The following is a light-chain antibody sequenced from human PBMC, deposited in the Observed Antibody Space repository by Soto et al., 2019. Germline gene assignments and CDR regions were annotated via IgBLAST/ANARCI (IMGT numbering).Light chain of an antibody. CDR3: QQYGASPFG. CDR1: QSVSSSY. CDR2: DAS. Sequence: EIVLTQSPGTLSLSPRERATLSCRASQSVSSSYLAWYQHKPGQAPRLLIYDASNRATGIPDRFSGSGSGTDFTLTISRLEPEDFAVYYCQQYGASPFGFGPGTKVDFK. V-gene: IGKV3-20*01. J-gene: IGKJ3*01.